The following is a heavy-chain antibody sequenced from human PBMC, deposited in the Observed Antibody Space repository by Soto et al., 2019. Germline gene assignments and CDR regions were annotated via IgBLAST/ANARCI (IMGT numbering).Heavy chain of an antibody. V-gene: IGHV1-69*13. CDR2: IIPIFGTA. CDR1: GGTFSSYA. CDR3: ARRNRVPAAMRGILTGFLPEENYYYYGMDV. J-gene: IGHJ6*02. D-gene: IGHD2-2*01. Sequence: SVKVSCKASGGTFSSYAISWVRQAPGQGLEWMGGIIPIFGTANYAQKFQGRVTITADESTSTAYMELSSLRSEDTAVYYCARRNRVPAAMRGILTGFLPEENYYYYGMDVWGQGTTVTVSS.